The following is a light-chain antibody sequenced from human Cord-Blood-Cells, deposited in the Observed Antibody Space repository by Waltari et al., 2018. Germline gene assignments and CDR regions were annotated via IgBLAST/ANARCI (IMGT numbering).Light chain of an antibody. Sequence: NFMLPQPHSVSESPGTTVTISCTRRSGSIASNYVQWYQQRPGSSPTTVIYADNQRPSGVPDRFSGSIDSSSNSASLTISGLKTEDEADYYCQSYDSSNVVFGGGTKLTVL. CDR2: ADN. CDR3: QSYDSSNVV. J-gene: IGLJ2*01. V-gene: IGLV6-57*01. CDR1: SGSIASNY.